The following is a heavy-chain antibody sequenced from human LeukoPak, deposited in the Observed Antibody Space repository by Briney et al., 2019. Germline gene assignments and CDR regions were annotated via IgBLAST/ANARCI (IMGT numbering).Heavy chain of an antibody. D-gene: IGHD3-3*01. CDR1: GGYIGSSLHY. J-gene: IGHJ4*02. CDR3: ARSVRSLAQYYFDY. Sequence: SETLSLTCSVSGGYIGSSLHYWGWIRQTPGKGLERIATVYYSGTTFYNPSLKSRVTISLDTSKNEFSLKLNSVTDADTAVYYCARSVRSLAQYYFDYWGQGTLVTVSS. V-gene: IGHV4-39*01. CDR2: VYYSGTT.